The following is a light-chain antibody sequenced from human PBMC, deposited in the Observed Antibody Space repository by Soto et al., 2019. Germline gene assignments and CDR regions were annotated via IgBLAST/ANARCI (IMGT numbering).Light chain of an antibody. V-gene: IGLV4-69*01. J-gene: IGLJ2*01. CDR1: SGHSNYD. CDR3: QTWGTGVKV. CDR2: VNSVGSH. Sequence: QSVLTQSPSASASLGASVKLTCTLSSGHSNYDIVWHQQQPEKGPRYLMKVNSVGSHRRGDGIPDHFSGSSSGAERYLTISSLQSEDEADYYCQTWGTGVKVFGGGTKLTVL.